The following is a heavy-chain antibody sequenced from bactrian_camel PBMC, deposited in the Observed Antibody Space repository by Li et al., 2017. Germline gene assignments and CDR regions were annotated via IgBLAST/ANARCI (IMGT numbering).Heavy chain of an antibody. CDR2: IWSGKSPT. Sequence: HVQLVESGGGSVQAGGSLRLSCQSSGDTSRSYCMGWVRQAPGKPREGIARIWSGKSPTYYADSVQGRFIISQDDAKNTVSPQMNDLRPEDTAVYYCAAGRKLLACVWNYWGQGTQVTVS. CDR3: AAGRKLLACVWNY. CDR1: GDTSRSYC. J-gene: IGHJ4*01. V-gene: IGHV3S6*01. D-gene: IGHD2*01.